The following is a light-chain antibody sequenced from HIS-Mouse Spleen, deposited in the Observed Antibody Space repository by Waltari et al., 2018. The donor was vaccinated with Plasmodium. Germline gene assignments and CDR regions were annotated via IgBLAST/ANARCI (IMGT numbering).Light chain of an antibody. CDR3: YSAADNNRV. CDR2: KAS. Sequence: SYELTQPSSVSVSPGQTARITCSGDVLAKQYARWFQQKPGQAPVLVIYKASERPSGIPERFSGYSSGTTVTLTISGAQVEDEADYYCYSAADNNRVFGGGTKLTVL. V-gene: IGLV3-27*01. J-gene: IGLJ3*02. CDR1: VLAKQY.